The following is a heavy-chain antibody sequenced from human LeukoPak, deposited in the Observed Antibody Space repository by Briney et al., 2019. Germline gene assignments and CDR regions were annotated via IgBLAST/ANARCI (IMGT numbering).Heavy chain of an antibody. D-gene: IGHD5-12*01. J-gene: IGHJ4*02. CDR3: ARQGGYDPTYDY. Sequence: SETLSLTCTVSGGSISSSSYYWGWIRQPPGKGLEWIGSIYYSGSTYYNPSLKSRVTMSVDTSKNQFSLKLSSVTAADTAVYYCARQGGYDPTYDYWGQGTLVTVSS. CDR1: GGSISSSSYY. V-gene: IGHV4-39*01. CDR2: IYYSGST.